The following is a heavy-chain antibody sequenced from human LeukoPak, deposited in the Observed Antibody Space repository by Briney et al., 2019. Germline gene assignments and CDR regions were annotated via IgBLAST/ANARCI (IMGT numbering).Heavy chain of an antibody. V-gene: IGHV5-51*01. J-gene: IGHJ3*02. D-gene: IGHD1-26*01. CDR1: GYSFTSYW. Sequence: GESLKISFKGSGYSFTSYWIGWVRQMPGKGPEWMGIIYPGDSDTRYSPSFQGQVTISADKSISTAYLQRSSLKASDTAMYHCARDVNMGAWTRHPAFDIWGQGTMVTVSS. CDR3: ARDVNMGAWTRHPAFDI. CDR2: IYPGDSDT.